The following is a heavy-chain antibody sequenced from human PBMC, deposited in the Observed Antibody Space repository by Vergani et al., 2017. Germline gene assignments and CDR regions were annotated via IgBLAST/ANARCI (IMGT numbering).Heavy chain of an antibody. CDR3: AGGRRVSSIAARRAFDI. CDR2: INHSGST. D-gene: IGHD6-6*01. V-gene: IGHV4-34*01. J-gene: IGHJ3*02. CDR1: GGSFSGYY. Sequence: QVQLQQWGAGLLKPSETLSLTCAVYGGSFSGYYWSWIRQPPGKGLEWIGEINHSGSTNYNPSLKSRVTISVDTSKNQFSLKLSSGTAADTAVYYCAGGRRVSSIAARRAFDIWGQGTMVTVSS.